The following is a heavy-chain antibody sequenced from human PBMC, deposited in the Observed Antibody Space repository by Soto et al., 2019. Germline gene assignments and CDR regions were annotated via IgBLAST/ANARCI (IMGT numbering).Heavy chain of an antibody. CDR1: GFNFATYS. Sequence: KTGGSLRLSCAASGFNFATYSMSWVRQAPGKGLEWVSSISSSSSYIYYADSVKGRCTISRDNAKNSLYLQMNSLRAEDTAVYYCARARILSQNWFHPWGQGTLVTVSS. CDR2: ISSSSSYI. V-gene: IGHV3-21*01. J-gene: IGHJ5*02. D-gene: IGHD2-15*01. CDR3: ARARILSQNWFHP.